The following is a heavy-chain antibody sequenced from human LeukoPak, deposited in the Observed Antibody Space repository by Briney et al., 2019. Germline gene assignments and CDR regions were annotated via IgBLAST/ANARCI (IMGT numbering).Heavy chain of an antibody. CDR1: GYTFTGYY. CDR2: INPNSGGT. J-gene: IGHJ4*02. D-gene: IGHD2-15*01. V-gene: IGHV1-2*02. Sequence: GASVKVSCKASGYTFTGYYMHWVRQAPGQGLEWIGWINPNSGGTNYAQKFQGRVTMTEDTSTDTAYMELSSLRSEDTAVYYCATPWGGGGSCYYYYWGQGTLVTVSS. CDR3: ATPWGGGGSCYYYY.